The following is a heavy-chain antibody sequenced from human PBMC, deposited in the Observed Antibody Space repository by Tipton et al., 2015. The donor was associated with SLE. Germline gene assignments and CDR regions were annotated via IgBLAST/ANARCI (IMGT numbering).Heavy chain of an antibody. CDR1: GGSISSHY. CDR2: IYYSGST. J-gene: IGHJ4*02. D-gene: IGHD6-19*01. CDR3: ATSVAGYFDY. V-gene: IGHV4-59*11. Sequence: TLSLTCTVSGGSISSHYWSWIRQPPGKGLEWIGYIYYSGSTYYNPSLKSRVTISVDTSKNQFSLKLSSVTAADTAVYYCATSVAGYFDYWGQGTLVTVSS.